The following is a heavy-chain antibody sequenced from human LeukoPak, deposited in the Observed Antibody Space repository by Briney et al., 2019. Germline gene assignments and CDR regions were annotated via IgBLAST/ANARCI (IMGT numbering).Heavy chain of an antibody. D-gene: IGHD6-6*01. J-gene: IGHJ3*02. CDR3: ARARKLSSSSGGRAFDI. CDR1: GDSISSYF. V-gene: IGHV4-4*07. CDR2: IHPSGST. Sequence: SETLSLTCTVSGDSISSYFWSWVRQPAGKGLEWIGRIHPSGSTNYNPSLKSRVTLSVDTSKNQFSLKLSSVTAADTAVYYCARARKLSSSSGGRAFDIWGQGTMVTVSS.